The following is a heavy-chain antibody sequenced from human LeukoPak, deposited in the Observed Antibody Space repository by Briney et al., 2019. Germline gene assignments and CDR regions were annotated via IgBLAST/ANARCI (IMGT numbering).Heavy chain of an antibody. Sequence: GGSLRLSCAASGFTFSSYAMSWIRQAPGKGLEWVSSISSSSSYIYYADSVKGRFTISRDNAKNSLYLQMNSLRAEDTAVYYCARDPEGFDAFDIWGQGTMVTVSS. J-gene: IGHJ3*02. CDR3: ARDPEGFDAFDI. V-gene: IGHV3-21*01. D-gene: IGHD1-14*01. CDR1: GFTFSSYA. CDR2: ISSSSSYI.